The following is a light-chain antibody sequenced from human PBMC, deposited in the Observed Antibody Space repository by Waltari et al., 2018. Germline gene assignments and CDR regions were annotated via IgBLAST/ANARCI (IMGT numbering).Light chain of an antibody. CDR3: TSYGGTNNFL. V-gene: IGLV2-8*01. CDR1: RWDVGAYRY. CDR2: EVD. J-gene: IGLJ1*01. Sequence: QSALTQPPSATGSPGQSVTISCTGGRWDVGAYRYVSWSQQHPGRAPKVIMYEVDKRPSGVPDRFSGSKSGTTASLTISGLKVEDEADYYCTSYGGTNNFLFGSGTKVTV.